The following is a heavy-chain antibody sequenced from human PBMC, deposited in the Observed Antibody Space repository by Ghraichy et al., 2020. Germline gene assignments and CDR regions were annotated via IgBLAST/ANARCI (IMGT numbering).Heavy chain of an antibody. CDR2: IIPILGIA. V-gene: IGHV1-69*04. J-gene: IGHJ4*02. D-gene: IGHD4-23*01. CDR3: ARDPDYGGNSGFDY. Sequence: SVKVSCKASGGTFSSYAISWVRQAPGQGLEWMGRIIPILGIANYAQKFQGRVTITADKSTSTAYMELSSLRSEDTAVYYCARDPDYGGNSGFDYWGQGTLVTVSS. CDR1: GGTFSSYA.